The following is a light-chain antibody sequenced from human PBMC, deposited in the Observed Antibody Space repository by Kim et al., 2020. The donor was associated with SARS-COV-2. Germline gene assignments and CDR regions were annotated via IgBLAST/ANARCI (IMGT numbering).Light chain of an antibody. CDR2: GNS. CDR1: SSNIGAGYD. J-gene: IGLJ2*01. CDR3: QSYDSSLSALVV. Sequence: RVTLSCTGGSSNIGAGYDVHWYQQLPGTAPKLLIYGNSNRPSGVPDRFSGSKSGTSASLAITGLQAEDEADYYCQSYDSSLSALVVFGGGTQLTVL. V-gene: IGLV1-40*01.